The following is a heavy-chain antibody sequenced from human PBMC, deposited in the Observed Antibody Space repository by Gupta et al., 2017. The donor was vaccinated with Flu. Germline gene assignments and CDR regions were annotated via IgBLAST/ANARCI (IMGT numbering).Heavy chain of an antibody. V-gene: IGHV3-21*01. Sequence: EVQLVDFGGGMVKRVGSLRLSCAASGFTFSSYSMNWVRQAPGKGLEWVSSISSSSSYIYYADSVKGRFTISRDNAKNSLYLQMNSLRAEDTAVYYCARSWEPSGNFDYWGQGTLVTVSS. CDR3: ARSWEPSGNFDY. J-gene: IGHJ4*02. D-gene: IGHD1-26*01. CDR1: GFTFSSYS. CDR2: ISSSSSYI.